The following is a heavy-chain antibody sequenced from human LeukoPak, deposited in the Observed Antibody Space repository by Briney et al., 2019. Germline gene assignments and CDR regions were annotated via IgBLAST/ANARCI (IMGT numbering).Heavy chain of an antibody. CDR2: IKQDGSGK. V-gene: IGHV3-7*01. J-gene: IGHJ4*02. Sequence: GGSLRLSCAASGFTFSSYCMSWVRQAPGKGLEWVANIKQDGSGKYYVDSVKGRFTISRDNAKNSLYLQMNSLRAEDTAVYYCTSSYCSGGSCYDYWGQGTLVTVSS. CDR1: GFTFSSYC. D-gene: IGHD2-15*01. CDR3: TSSYCSGGSCYDY.